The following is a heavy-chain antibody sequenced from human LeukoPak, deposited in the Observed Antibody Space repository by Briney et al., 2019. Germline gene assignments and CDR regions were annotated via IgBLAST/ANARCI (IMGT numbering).Heavy chain of an antibody. Sequence: SETLSLSCTVSGYSISSGYYWGWIRQPPGKGLEWIGSIFHSGSTYYNPSLKSRVTISVDTSRNQFSLKLTSVTAADTAVYYCARVGIAVALFDYWGQGTLVTVSS. D-gene: IGHD6-19*01. V-gene: IGHV4-38-2*02. J-gene: IGHJ4*02. CDR3: ARVGIAVALFDY. CDR1: GYSISSGYY. CDR2: IFHSGST.